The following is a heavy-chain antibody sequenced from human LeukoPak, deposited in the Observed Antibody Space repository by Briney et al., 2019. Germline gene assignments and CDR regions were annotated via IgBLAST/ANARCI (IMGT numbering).Heavy chain of an antibody. J-gene: IGHJ1*01. V-gene: IGHV3-23*01. CDR3: AKDYYYDSTGYNYVGYFQH. CDR2: VSGAAGST. CDR1: GFIFSDYA. Sequence: QPGGSLRLSCAASGFIFSDYAMGWVRQAPGKGLEWVSTVSGAAGSTYYAESVKGRFGLSRDNSKHMLYLQMNSLRAEDSAVYYCAKDYYYDSTGYNYVGYFQHWGQGTLVTVSS. D-gene: IGHD3-22*01.